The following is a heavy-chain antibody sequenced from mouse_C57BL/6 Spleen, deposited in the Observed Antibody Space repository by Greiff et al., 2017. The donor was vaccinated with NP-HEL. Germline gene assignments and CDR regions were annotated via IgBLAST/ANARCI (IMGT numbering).Heavy chain of an antibody. V-gene: IGHV5-4*03. CDR1: GFTFSSYA. Sequence: EVKLVESGGGLVKPGGSLKLSCAASGFTFSSYAMSWVRQTPEKRLEWVATISDGGSYTYYPDNVKGRFTISRDNAKNNLYLQMSHLKSEDTAMYYCAIYGYGYAMDYWGQGTSVTVSS. J-gene: IGHJ4*01. D-gene: IGHD2-2*01. CDR2: ISDGGSYT. CDR3: AIYGYGYAMDY.